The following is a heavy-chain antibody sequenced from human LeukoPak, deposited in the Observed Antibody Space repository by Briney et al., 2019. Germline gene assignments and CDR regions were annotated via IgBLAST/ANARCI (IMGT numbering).Heavy chain of an antibody. CDR2: INHSGST. Sequence: SETLSLTCAVCGGSFSGYYWSWIRQPPGKGLEWIGEINHSGSTNYNPSLKSRVTISVDTSKNQFSLKLSSVTAADTAVYYCARGVVSMRDYVWGSYRLYYFDYWGQGTLVTVSS. CDR1: GGSFSGYY. D-gene: IGHD3-16*02. CDR3: ARGVVSMRDYVWGSYRLYYFDY. V-gene: IGHV4-34*01. J-gene: IGHJ4*02.